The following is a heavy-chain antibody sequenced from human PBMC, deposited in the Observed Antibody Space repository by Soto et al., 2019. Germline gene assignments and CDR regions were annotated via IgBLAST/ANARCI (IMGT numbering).Heavy chain of an antibody. CDR2: IYSGGST. V-gene: IGHV3-66*01. CDR1: GFTVSSNY. CDR3: ARDDDFWSGYTGL. Sequence: GGSLRLSCAASGFTVSSNYMSWVRQAPGKGLEWVSVIYSGGSTYYADSVKGRFTISRDNSKNTLYLQMNSLRAEDTAVYYCARDDDFWSGYTGLWGQGALVTVSS. J-gene: IGHJ4*02. D-gene: IGHD3-3*01.